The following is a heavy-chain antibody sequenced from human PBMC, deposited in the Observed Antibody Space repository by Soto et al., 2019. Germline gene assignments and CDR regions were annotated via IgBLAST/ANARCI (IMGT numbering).Heavy chain of an antibody. CDR2: ISYDGSNK. D-gene: IGHD5-18*01. CDR3: AKCLGYSYGYYAFDI. J-gene: IGHJ3*02. V-gene: IGHV3-30*18. CDR1: GFTFSSYG. Sequence: QVQLVESGGGVVQPGRSLRLSCAASGFTFSSYGMHWVRQAPGKGLEWVAVISYDGSNKYYADSVKGRFTISRDNSKNPLYLQMNSLRAEDTAVYYCAKCLGYSYGYYAFDIWGQGTMVTVSS.